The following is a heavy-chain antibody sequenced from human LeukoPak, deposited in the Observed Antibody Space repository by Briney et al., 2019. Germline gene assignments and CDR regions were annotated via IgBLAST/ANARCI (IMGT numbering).Heavy chain of an antibody. CDR2: INHSGST. CDR3: ARGPQSITIFGVVPFDY. V-gene: IGHV4-34*01. CDR1: GGCFSGYY. Sequence: SETLSLTCAVYGGCFSGYYWSWIRQPPGKGREWIGEINHSGSTNYNPSLKSRVTISVDTSKNQFSLKLSSVSAADTAVSDCARGPQSITIFGVVPFDYWGQGTLVTVSS. D-gene: IGHD3-3*01. J-gene: IGHJ4*02.